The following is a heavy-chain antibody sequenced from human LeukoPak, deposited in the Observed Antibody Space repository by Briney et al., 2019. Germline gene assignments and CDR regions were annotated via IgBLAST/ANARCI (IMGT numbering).Heavy chain of an antibody. CDR2: IRYDGSNK. V-gene: IGHV3-30*02. D-gene: IGHD3-10*01. J-gene: IGHJ5*02. Sequence: GGSLRLSCAASGFTFSSYGMHWVRQAPGKGLEWVAFIRYDGSNKYYADSVKGRVTISRDNSKNTLYLQMNSLRVEDTAVYYCAKDLRGDGSGSYYNLENWFDPWGQGTLVTVSS. CDR1: GFTFSSYG. CDR3: AKDLRGDGSGSYYNLENWFDP.